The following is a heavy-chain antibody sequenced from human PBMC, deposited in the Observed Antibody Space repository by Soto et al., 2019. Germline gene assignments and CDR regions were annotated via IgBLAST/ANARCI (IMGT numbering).Heavy chain of an antibody. Sequence: VASVKVSCKASGGTFSSYAISWVRQAPGQGLEWMGGIIPIFGTANYAQKFQGRVTITADESTSTAYMELSSLRSEDTAVYYCASRGPATTPNWFDTWGQGTLAPVSS. J-gene: IGHJ5*02. D-gene: IGHD1-26*01. CDR2: IIPIFGTA. CDR1: GGTFSSYA. CDR3: ASRGPATTPNWFDT. V-gene: IGHV1-69*13.